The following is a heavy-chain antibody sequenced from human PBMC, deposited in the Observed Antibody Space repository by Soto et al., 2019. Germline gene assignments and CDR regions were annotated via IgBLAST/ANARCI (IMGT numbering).Heavy chain of an antibody. D-gene: IGHD3-10*01. Sequence: QVQLQESGPGLVKPSQTLSLTCTVSGGSISSGGYYWSWIRQHPGKGLEWIGYIYYSGSTYYNTTLKSRVNISVDTSKNQFSLKLSSVTAADTAVYYCARDVRFDAAFDIWGQGTMVTVSS. V-gene: IGHV4-31*03. CDR2: IYYSGST. CDR3: ARDVRFDAAFDI. J-gene: IGHJ3*02. CDR1: GGSISSGGYY.